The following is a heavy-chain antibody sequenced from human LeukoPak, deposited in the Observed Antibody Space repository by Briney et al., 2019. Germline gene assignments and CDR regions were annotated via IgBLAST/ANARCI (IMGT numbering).Heavy chain of an antibody. CDR1: GFTLSDYW. Sequence: GGSLRLSCAASGFTLSDYWMNWVRQVPGKGPVWVSHISPDGRNIAYADFVKGRFTISRDSAKNTLYLQMNSLRVGDTAVYYCVRDGGGTTPYDCWGQGTLVTVSS. V-gene: IGHV3-74*01. D-gene: IGHD1-7*01. CDR3: VRDGGGTTPYDC. J-gene: IGHJ4*02. CDR2: ISPDGRNI.